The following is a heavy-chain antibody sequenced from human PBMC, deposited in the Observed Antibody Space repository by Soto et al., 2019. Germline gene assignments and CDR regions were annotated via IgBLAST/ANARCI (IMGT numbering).Heavy chain of an antibody. Sequence: EVQLVESGGGLVQPGGSLRLSCAASGFTFSLYSMSWVRQAPGKGLEWVSYISRSSTGIHYADSVKGRFTISRDDATNSMHLQMNGLRDGDTAVYYCARAVTWGLDVWGQGTTVSLSS. CDR1: GFTFSLYS. CDR3: ARAVTWGLDV. J-gene: IGHJ6*02. V-gene: IGHV3-48*02. CDR2: ISRSSTGI. D-gene: IGHD3-16*01.